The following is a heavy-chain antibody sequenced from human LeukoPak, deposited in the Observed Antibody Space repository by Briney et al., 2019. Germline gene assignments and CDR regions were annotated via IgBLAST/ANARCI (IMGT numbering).Heavy chain of an antibody. CDR2: IYYSGST. CDR3: ARDGHSSGWLDY. V-gene: IGHV4-59*01. Sequence: SETLSLTCTDSGGSISSYYWSWIRQPPGKGLEWIGYIYYSGSTNYNPSLKSRVTISVDTSKNQFSLKLTSVTAADTAVYYCARDGHSSGWLDYWGQGAMITVSS. J-gene: IGHJ4*02. D-gene: IGHD6-19*01. CDR1: GGSISSYY.